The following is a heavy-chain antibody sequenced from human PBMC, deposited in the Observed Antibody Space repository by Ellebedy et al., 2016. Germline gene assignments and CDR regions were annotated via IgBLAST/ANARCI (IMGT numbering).Heavy chain of an antibody. V-gene: IGHV3-15*07. J-gene: IGHJ4*02. Sequence: GGSLRLSCTTSGFTFTNAWMHWVRQAPGKGLEWVGRIKSKIVGETKDYAAPVKGRFILSRDDSESTVYLQMNSLKTEDTAMYYCTTGVGWYFDYWGQGTLVTVSS. CDR2: IKSKIVGETK. CDR3: TTGVGWYFDY. CDR1: GFTFTNAW. D-gene: IGHD6-19*01.